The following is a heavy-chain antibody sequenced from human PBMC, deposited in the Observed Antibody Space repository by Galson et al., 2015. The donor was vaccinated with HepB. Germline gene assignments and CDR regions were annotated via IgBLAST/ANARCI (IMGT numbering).Heavy chain of an antibody. J-gene: IGHJ4*02. V-gene: IGHV3-66*02. CDR1: GFSVSSNY. CDR3: ARDGYDNSGFFDY. D-gene: IGHD3-22*01. Sequence: SLRLSCAASGFSVSSNYVSWVRQAPGKGLECVSTLFSGGGTYYADSVKGRFTISRDNTKNTVSLEMNSLRAEDTAVYFCARDGYDNSGFFDYWGQGTLVTVSS. CDR2: LFSGGGT.